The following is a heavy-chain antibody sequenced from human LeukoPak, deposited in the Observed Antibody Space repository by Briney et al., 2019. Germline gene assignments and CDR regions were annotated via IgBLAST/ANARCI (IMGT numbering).Heavy chain of an antibody. Sequence: GGSLRLSCAASGYTFSSYGMHWVRQAPGKGLEWVAVIWYDGSNKYYADSVKGRFTISRDNSKNTLYLQMNSLRAEDTAVYYCARDGAMVRGVMYNWGQGTLVTVSS. J-gene: IGHJ4*02. CDR3: ARDGAMVRGVMYN. V-gene: IGHV3-33*01. D-gene: IGHD3-10*01. CDR1: GYTFSSYG. CDR2: IWYDGSNK.